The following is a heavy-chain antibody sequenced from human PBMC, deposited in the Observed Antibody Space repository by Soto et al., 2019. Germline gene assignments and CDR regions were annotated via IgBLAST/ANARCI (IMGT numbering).Heavy chain of an antibody. CDR2: ISPNIGAT. CDR3: ARGGEFCSTGSCNSSLGDAFDV. J-gene: IGHJ3*01. CDR1: GYTFSDYY. D-gene: IGHD2-15*01. Sequence: QVQLVQSGAEVKKPGASMKVSCKASGYTFSDYYMHWVRQAPGQGLECMGWISPNIGATNYAQKFQDRVTMTRDASITTAYMELSRLRSDDTAVYYCARGGEFCSTGSCNSSLGDAFDVWGQGTTVTVSS. V-gene: IGHV1-2*02.